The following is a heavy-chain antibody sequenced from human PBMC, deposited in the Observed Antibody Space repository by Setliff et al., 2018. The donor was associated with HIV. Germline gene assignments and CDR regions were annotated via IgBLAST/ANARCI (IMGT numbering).Heavy chain of an antibody. V-gene: IGHV3-9*01. CDR3: ARDEPTGGIDY. Sequence: LRLSCAASGFTFGHYVMHWVRQPPGKGLEWVAGITWSSGEYYADSVQGRFTISRDNSKTTLYLQMNSLRAEDTAVYYCARDEPTGGIDYWGQGTLVTVSS. D-gene: IGHD3-16*01. CDR1: GFTFGHYV. CDR2: ITWSSGE. J-gene: IGHJ4*02.